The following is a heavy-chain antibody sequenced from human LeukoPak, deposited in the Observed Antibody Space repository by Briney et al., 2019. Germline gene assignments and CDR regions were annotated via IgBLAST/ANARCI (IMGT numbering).Heavy chain of an antibody. V-gene: IGHV4-34*12. CDR3: ATLYLVNAFDV. Sequence: SETLSLTCGVSGGSFSGYFWTWIRQPPGKGLEWIGEIIDSGTTNYNPSLESRVAMSVDTSKNQVSLRLSSVTAADTAVYYCATLYLVNAFDVWGPGTLVTVSS. J-gene: IGHJ3*01. D-gene: IGHD2-2*02. CDR2: IIDSGTT. CDR1: GGSFSGYF.